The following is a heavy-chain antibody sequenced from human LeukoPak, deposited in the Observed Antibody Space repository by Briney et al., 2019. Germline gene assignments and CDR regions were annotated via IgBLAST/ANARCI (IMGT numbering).Heavy chain of an antibody. J-gene: IGHJ4*02. CDR3: ARERARTFDY. Sequence: GGSLRLSCAASGFTFSSYAMSRVRQAPGKGLEWVSSISSSSSYIYYADSVKGRFTISRDNAKNSLYLQMNSLRAEDTAVYYCARERARTFDYWGQGTLVTVSS. CDR2: ISSSSSYI. V-gene: IGHV3-21*01. CDR1: GFTFSSYA.